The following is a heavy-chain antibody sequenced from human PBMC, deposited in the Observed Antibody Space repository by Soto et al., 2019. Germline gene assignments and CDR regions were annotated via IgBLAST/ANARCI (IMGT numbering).Heavy chain of an antibody. Sequence: QLQLQESGPGLVKPSETLSLTCTVSGGYISDDTCYWGWSRQPPGKGLEWTGSMYYRGTSSYDPSLKRRVSMSGDTSKKKLYLRLTSLTAADTAVYYCARLYCHSPNCGPLDPWGQGTLVTGSS. CDR1: GGYISDDTCY. CDR3: ARLYCHSPNCGPLDP. CDR2: MYYRGTS. V-gene: IGHV4-39*01. D-gene: IGHD3-22*01. J-gene: IGHJ5*02.